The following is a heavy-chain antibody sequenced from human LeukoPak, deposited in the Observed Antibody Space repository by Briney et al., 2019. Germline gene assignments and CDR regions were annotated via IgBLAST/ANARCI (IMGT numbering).Heavy chain of an antibody. Sequence: GASVKVSCKASGYTFTSYYMHWVRQAPGQGLEWMGIINPSGGSTSYVQKIQGRVTMTRDTSTSTVYMELSSLRSEDTAVYYCARDQRGSIVVVPAAIYYWGQGTLVTVSS. V-gene: IGHV1-46*01. CDR1: GYTFTSYY. J-gene: IGHJ4*02. D-gene: IGHD2-2*02. CDR2: INPSGGST. CDR3: ARDQRGSIVVVPAAIYY.